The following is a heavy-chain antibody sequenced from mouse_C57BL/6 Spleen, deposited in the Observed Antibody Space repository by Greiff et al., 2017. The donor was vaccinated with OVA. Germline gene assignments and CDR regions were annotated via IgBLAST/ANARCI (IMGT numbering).Heavy chain of an antibody. CDR2: IHPNSGST. V-gene: IGHV1-64*01. CDR1: GYTFTSYW. D-gene: IGHD2-3*01. CDR3: AREDGYYAWFAY. J-gene: IGHJ3*01. Sequence: VQLQHPGAELVKPGASVKLSCKASGYTFTSYWMHWVKQRPGQGLEWIGMIHPNSGSTNYNEKFKSKATLTVDKSSSTAYMQLSSLTSEDSAVYYCAREDGYYAWFAYWGQGTLVTVSA.